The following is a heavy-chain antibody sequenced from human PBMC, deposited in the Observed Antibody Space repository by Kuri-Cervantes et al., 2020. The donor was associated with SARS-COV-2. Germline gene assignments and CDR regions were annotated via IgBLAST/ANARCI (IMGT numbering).Heavy chain of an antibody. CDR3: ARDPGAHGGDLHFDY. D-gene: IGHD3-3*01. Sequence: ETLSLTCAASGFSFSSYSMNWVRQAPGKGLEWVSYISRSSSNIYYADSVEGRFTISRDNAKNSLYLQMHSLRDEDTAVYFCARDPGAHGGDLHFDYWGQGTLVTVSS. CDR1: GFSFSSYS. J-gene: IGHJ4*02. CDR2: ISRSSSNI. V-gene: IGHV3-48*02.